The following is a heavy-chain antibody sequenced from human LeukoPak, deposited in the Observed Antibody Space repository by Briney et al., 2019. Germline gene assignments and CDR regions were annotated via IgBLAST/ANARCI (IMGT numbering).Heavy chain of an antibody. Sequence: KPSETLSLTCAVYGGSFSGYYWSWIRQPPGKGLEWIGEINHSGSTNYNPSLKSRVTISVDTSKNQFSLKLSSVTAADTAVYYCARTGAFDPWGQGTLVTVSS. J-gene: IGHJ5*02. CDR2: INHSGST. CDR3: ARTGAFDP. CDR1: GGSFSGYY. D-gene: IGHD1-14*01. V-gene: IGHV4-34*01.